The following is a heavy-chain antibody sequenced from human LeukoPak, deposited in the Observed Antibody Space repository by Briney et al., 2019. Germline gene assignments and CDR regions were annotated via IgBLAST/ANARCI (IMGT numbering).Heavy chain of an antibody. Sequence: GESLKISCKLSEYSFGTWIGWVRQMPGKGLEWMGIIYPYDSETRYSPSFQGQVTISVDTSINTAYLHWSILKASDTAMYYCARPIVAAGLYYFEYWGQGTLLTVSS. J-gene: IGHJ4*02. CDR1: EYSFGTW. V-gene: IGHV5-51*01. CDR2: IYPYDSET. CDR3: ARPIVAAGLYYFEY. D-gene: IGHD6-13*01.